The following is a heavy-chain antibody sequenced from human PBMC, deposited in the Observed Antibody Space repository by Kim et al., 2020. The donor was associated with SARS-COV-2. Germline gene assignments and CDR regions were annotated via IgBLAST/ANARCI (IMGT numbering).Heavy chain of an antibody. CDR2: IRGTDTST. J-gene: IGHJ4*02. CDR3: AQGLDYGAPGAPH. V-gene: IGHV3-23*01. Sequence: GGSLRLSCAASGFTFSTYAMSWIRQAPGQGLEWLSSIRGTDTSTYYADSVKGRFTISRDNSKNTVYLQMNSLRPDDTAVYFCAQGLDYGAPGAPHWGPGTLVTVSS. D-gene: IGHD4-17*01. CDR1: GFTFSTYA.